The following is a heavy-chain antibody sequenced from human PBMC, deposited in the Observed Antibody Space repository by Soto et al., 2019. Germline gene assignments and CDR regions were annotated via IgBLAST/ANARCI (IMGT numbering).Heavy chain of an antibody. CDR1: GFTFSSYW. CDR2: INSDGSST. D-gene: IGHD3-3*01. CDR3: ARDPVEYDFWSGYYLRGAFDI. J-gene: IGHJ3*02. V-gene: IGHV3-74*01. Sequence: PGGSLRLSCAASGFTFSSYWMHWVRQAPGKGLVWVSRINSDGSSTSDADSVKGRFTISRDNAKNTLYLQMNSLRAEDTAVYYCARDPVEYDFWSGYYLRGAFDIWGQGTMVTVSS.